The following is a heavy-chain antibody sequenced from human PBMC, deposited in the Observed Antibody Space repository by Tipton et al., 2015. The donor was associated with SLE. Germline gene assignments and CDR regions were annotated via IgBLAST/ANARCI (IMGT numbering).Heavy chain of an antibody. CDR2: IYYSGST. CDR3: ARHAPGQNFDY. D-gene: IGHD3-10*01. CDR1: GDSISSSSYY. Sequence: TLSLTCTVSGDSISSSSYYWGWIRQPPGKGLEWIGSIYYSGSTHYNPSLKSRVTISVDPSKNQFSLKLSSGTAADTAVYYCARHAPGQNFDYWGQGTLVTVSS. J-gene: IGHJ4*02. V-gene: IGHV4-39*01.